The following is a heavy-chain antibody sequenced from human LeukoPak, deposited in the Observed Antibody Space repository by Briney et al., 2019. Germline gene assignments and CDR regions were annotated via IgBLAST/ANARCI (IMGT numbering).Heavy chain of an antibody. CDR1: GFTFSSYG. Sequence: GGSLRLSCAASGFTFSSYGMHWVRQAPGKGLEWVAFIRYDGSNKYYADSVKGRFTISRDNSKNTLYLQMNSLRAEDTAVYYCAIDGGLWPPDDAFDIWGQGTMVTVSS. J-gene: IGHJ3*02. V-gene: IGHV3-30*02. D-gene: IGHD5-18*01. CDR3: AIDGGLWPPDDAFDI. CDR2: IRYDGSNK.